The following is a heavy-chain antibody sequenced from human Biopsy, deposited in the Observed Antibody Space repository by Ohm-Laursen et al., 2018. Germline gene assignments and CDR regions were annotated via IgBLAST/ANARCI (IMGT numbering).Heavy chain of an antibody. CDR3: ATKLTGYFHH. D-gene: IGHD3-9*01. CDR2: NIPTLGTG. Sequence: SSVKVSCKAPGGTFSNYGVNWVRQAPGQGLEWLGGNIPTLGTGNYAQKFQDRVTVAADASTSTATMELRSLRSDDTAVYYCATKLTGYFHHWGQGTLVIVSS. V-gene: IGHV1-69*01. CDR1: GGTFSNYG. J-gene: IGHJ1*01.